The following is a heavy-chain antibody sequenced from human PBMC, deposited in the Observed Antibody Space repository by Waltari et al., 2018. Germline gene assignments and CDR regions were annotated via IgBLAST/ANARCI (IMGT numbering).Heavy chain of an antibody. CDR1: GGSFSGYY. Sequence: QVQLQQWGAGLLTPSETLSLTCAVYGGSFSGYYWSWTRQPPGKGLEWIGEINHSGSTNYNPSLKSRVTISVDTSKNQFSLKLSSVTAADTAVYYCARGRGYYDSSGYGGNDYWGQGTLVTVSS. V-gene: IGHV4-34*01. CDR3: ARGRGYYDSSGYGGNDY. D-gene: IGHD3-22*01. J-gene: IGHJ4*02. CDR2: INHSGST.